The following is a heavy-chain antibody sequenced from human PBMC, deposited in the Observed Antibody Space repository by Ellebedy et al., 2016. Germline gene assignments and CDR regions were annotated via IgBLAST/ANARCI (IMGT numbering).Heavy chain of an antibody. D-gene: IGHD3-10*01. CDR2: INHSGST. J-gene: IGHJ4*02. CDR1: GGSFSGYY. CDR3: ARGRGTYYYGSGRPWSTDEIFWY. Sequence: SETLSLXCAVYGGSFSGYYWSWIRQPPGKGLEWIGEINHSGSTNYNPSLKSRVTISVDTSKNQFSLKLSSVTAADTAVYYCARGRGTYYYGSGRPWSTDEIFWYWGQGTLVTVSS. V-gene: IGHV4-34*01.